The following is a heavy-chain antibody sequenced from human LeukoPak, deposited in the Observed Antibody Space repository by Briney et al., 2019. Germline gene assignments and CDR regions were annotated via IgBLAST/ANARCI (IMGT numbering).Heavy chain of an antibody. CDR1: GFTFSRYW. Sequence: GGSLRLSCAASGFTFSRYWMSWMRQAPGKGLGWVANIKYDGSEEYYVDSVKGRFTISRDNAKNSLYLQMNSLRAEDTAVYYCARSISIAAAGNWFDPWGQGTLVTVSS. D-gene: IGHD6-13*01. J-gene: IGHJ5*02. CDR3: ARSISIAAAGNWFDP. CDR2: IKYDGSEE. V-gene: IGHV3-7*01.